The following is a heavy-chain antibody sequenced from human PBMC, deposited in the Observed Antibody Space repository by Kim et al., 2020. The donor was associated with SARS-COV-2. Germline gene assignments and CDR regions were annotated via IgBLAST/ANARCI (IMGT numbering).Heavy chain of an antibody. CDR3: TRDYPYSYGSHDAFDI. CDR1: GFTFGDYA. CDR2: IRSKAYGGTT. Sequence: GGSLRLSCTASGFTFGDYAMSWFRQAPGKGLEWVGFIRSKAYGGTTEYAASVKGRFTISRDDSKSIAYLQMNSLKTEDTAVYYCTRDYPYSYGSHDAFDIWGQGTMVTVSS. J-gene: IGHJ3*02. D-gene: IGHD5-18*01. V-gene: IGHV3-49*03.